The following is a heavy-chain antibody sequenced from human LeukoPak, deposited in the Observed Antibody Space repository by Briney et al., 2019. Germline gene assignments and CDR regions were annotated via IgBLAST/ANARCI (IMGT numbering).Heavy chain of an antibody. Sequence: GGSLRLSCAASGFTFSSYWMHWVRQAPGKGLEWVSAISGSGGSTYYADSVKGRFTISRDNSKNTLYLQMNSLRAEDTAVYYCAKLPYYYGSGSYYYWGQGTLVTVSS. CDR2: ISGSGGST. J-gene: IGHJ4*02. CDR1: GFTFSSYW. V-gene: IGHV3-23*01. CDR3: AKLPYYYGSGSYYY. D-gene: IGHD3-10*01.